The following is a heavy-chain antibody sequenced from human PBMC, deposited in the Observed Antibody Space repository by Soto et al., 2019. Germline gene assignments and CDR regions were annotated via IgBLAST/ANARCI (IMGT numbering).Heavy chain of an antibody. Sequence: SETLSLTCAVYGGSFSGYYWSWIRQPPGKGLEWIGEINHSGSTNYNPSLKSRVTISVDTSKNQFSLKLSSVTAADTAVYYCARGLLKGTTVHRHFDYWGQGTLVTVSS. D-gene: IGHD4-17*01. J-gene: IGHJ4*02. CDR3: ARGLLKGTTVHRHFDY. CDR1: GGSFSGYY. CDR2: INHSGST. V-gene: IGHV4-34*01.